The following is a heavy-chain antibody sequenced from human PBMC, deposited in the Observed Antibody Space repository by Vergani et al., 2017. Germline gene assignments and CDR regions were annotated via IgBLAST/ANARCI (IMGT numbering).Heavy chain of an antibody. D-gene: IGHD5-18*01. CDR3: TSHLPPRGYRYGPLHWYFDL. J-gene: IGHJ2*01. V-gene: IGHV1-8*01. CDR1: GYTFTSYD. Sequence: QVQLVQSGAEVKKPGASVKVSCKASGYTFTSYDINWVRQATGQGLEWMGWMNPNSGNTGYAQKFQGRVTMTRNTFISTAYMELSSLRSEDAAVYYCTSHLPPRGYRYGPLHWYFDLWGRGTLVTVSA. CDR2: MNPNSGNT.